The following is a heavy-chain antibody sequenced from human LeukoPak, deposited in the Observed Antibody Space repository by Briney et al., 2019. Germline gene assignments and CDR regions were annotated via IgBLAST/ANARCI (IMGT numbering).Heavy chain of an antibody. Sequence: GGSLRLSCAASGFTVSSNYMSWVRQAPGKGLEWVSVIYSGGSTYYADSVKGRFTISRDNSKNTLYLQMNSLRAEDTAVYYCATSRDFYDSSGYYPYYFDCWGQGTLVTVSS. CDR3: ATSRDFYDSSGYYPYYFDC. J-gene: IGHJ4*02. CDR2: IYSGGST. D-gene: IGHD3-22*01. V-gene: IGHV3-66*02. CDR1: GFTVSSNY.